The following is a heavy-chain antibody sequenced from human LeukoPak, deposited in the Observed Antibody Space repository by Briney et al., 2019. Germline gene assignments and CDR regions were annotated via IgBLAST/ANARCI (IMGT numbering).Heavy chain of an antibody. V-gene: IGHV3-30*02. CDR1: GFTFSSYG. Sequence: GSLRLSCAASGFTFSSYGMHWVRQAPGKGLEWVAFIRYDGSNKYYADSVKGRFTISRDNSKNTLYLQMNSLRAEDTAVYYCARDGQLAYYYYYYYMDVWGKGTTVTVSS. CDR2: IRYDGSNK. J-gene: IGHJ6*03. D-gene: IGHD6-6*01. CDR3: ARDGQLAYYYYYYYMDV.